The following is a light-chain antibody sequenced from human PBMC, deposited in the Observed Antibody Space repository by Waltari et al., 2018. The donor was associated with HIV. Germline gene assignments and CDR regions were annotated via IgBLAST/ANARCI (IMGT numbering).Light chain of an antibody. CDR1: SSIIERNT. Sequence: QSVLTQPPSASGTPGQRVTISCSGSSSIIERNTVNWYQQLPGTAPKLLSYSNNQRPSGVPDRFSGSKSGTSASLAISGLQSEDEADYYCAAWDDSLNGYVFGTGTKVTVL. CDR3: AAWDDSLNGYV. J-gene: IGLJ1*01. V-gene: IGLV1-44*01. CDR2: SNN.